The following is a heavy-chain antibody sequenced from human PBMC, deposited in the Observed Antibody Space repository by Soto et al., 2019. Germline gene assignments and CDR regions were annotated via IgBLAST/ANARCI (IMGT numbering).Heavy chain of an antibody. D-gene: IGHD6-19*01. Sequence: QVQLVQSGAEVKKPGASVKVSCKASGYTFTSYGISWVRQAPGQGLEWMGWISAYNGNTNYAQKLQGRVTMTTDTXXSTAYMELRSLRADDTAVYYCARDDAVRLPGGADPWGQGTLVTVSS. V-gene: IGHV1-18*01. CDR1: GYTFTSYG. CDR3: ARDDAVRLPGGADP. J-gene: IGHJ5*02. CDR2: ISAYNGNT.